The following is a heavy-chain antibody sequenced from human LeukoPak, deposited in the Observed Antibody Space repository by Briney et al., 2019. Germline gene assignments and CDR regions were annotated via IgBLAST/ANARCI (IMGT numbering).Heavy chain of an antibody. J-gene: IGHJ4*02. D-gene: IGHD1-20*01. CDR1: GFTFTSYA. CDR3: AKDPYITGTQSKVFGEGY. CDR2: ISGSGGST. V-gene: IGHV3-23*01. Sequence: GGSLRLSCAASGFTFTSYAMSGVRQPPGKGLEWASAISGSGGSTYYADSVKGRFTISRDNSKNTLYLQMNSLRAEDTAVYYCAKDPYITGTQSKVFGEGYWGQGTLVTVSS.